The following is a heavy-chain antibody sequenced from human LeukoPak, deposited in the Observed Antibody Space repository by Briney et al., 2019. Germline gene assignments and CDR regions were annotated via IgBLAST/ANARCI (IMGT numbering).Heavy chain of an antibody. CDR1: GFTFSSYW. V-gene: IGHV3-7*02. Sequence: GGSLRLSCAASGFTFSSYWMIWVRQAPGKGLEWVANIKKDGSQTYYVDSVKGRFTISRDNSKNTLYLQMNSLRAEDTAVYYCAKGPSVGFGELLYRKDLATYYFDYWGQGTLVTVSS. CDR3: AKGPSVGFGELLYRKDLATYYFDY. J-gene: IGHJ4*02. D-gene: IGHD3-10*01. CDR2: IKKDGSQT.